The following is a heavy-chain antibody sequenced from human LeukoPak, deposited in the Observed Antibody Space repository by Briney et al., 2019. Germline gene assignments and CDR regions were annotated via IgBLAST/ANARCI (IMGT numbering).Heavy chain of an antibody. CDR2: ISASSHYI. D-gene: IGHD2-2*02. V-gene: IGHV3-21*01. CDR3: ARDHCSSSSCYTYYGMEL. J-gene: IGHJ6*02. Sequence: GALRLSCVASGFNFRDYTMHWVRQAPGRGLEWVSSISASSHYIFYADSVKGRFTISRDNAKNSLYLQMNSLRAEDTAVYYCARDHCSSSSCYTYYGMELWGQGTTVTVSS. CDR1: GFNFRDYT.